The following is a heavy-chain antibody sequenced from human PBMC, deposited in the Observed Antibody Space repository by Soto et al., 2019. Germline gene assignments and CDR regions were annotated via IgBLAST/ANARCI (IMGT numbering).Heavy chain of an antibody. CDR2: ISSSGTI. J-gene: IGHJ3*02. Sequence: ASETLSLTCSVSGGSIRDYFWTWVRQPPGKGLEWIGYISSSGTIKYNSSLKSRVTISLDTSRNHFSLKLSSVTTADTAVYYCAREVKSAAASDAFDIWGQGTVVTVSS. D-gene: IGHD2-15*01. CDR1: GGSIRDYF. CDR3: AREVKSAAASDAFDI. V-gene: IGHV4-59*01.